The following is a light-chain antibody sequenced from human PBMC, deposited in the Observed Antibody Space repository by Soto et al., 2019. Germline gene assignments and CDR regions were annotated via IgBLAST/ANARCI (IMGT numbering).Light chain of an antibody. J-gene: IGLJ3*02. CDR2: EVN. Sequence: QSVLTQPASVSESPGQSITISCTGTSSDVGAYNYVSWYQQHPGKAPKLVIYEVNHRPSGVSNRFSGSKSGNTASLTISGLQAEDEADYYCSSYRGTSPLWVFGGGTKLTVL. CDR1: SSDVGAYNY. CDR3: SSYRGTSPLWV. V-gene: IGLV2-14*01.